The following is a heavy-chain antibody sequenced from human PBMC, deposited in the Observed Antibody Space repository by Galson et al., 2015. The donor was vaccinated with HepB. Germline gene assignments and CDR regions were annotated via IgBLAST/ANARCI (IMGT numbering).Heavy chain of an antibody. CDR3: ARIPPRLYSGYDGAFDA. Sequence: PALVKPTQTLTLTCTFSGFSLNTSGMCVSWIRQPPGKALEWLALIDWEDEKYYTTSLKTRLTISKDTSKNQVVLTLANMDPVDTATYYCARIPPRLYSGYDGAFDAWGQGTLVTVSS. V-gene: IGHV2-70*01. CDR2: IDWEDEK. CDR1: GFSLNTSGMC. J-gene: IGHJ4*02. D-gene: IGHD5-12*01.